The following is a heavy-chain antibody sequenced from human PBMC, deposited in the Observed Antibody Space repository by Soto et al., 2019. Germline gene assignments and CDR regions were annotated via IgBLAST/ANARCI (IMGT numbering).Heavy chain of an antibody. CDR3: ASGIQLWLRRINYGYSG. D-gene: IGHD5-18*01. CDR1: GGTFSTYA. J-gene: IGHJ4*02. Sequence: QVQLVQSGAEVKKPESSVKVSCKAPGGTFSTYAISWVRQAPGQGLEWMGGIIPMFGTANYAQRFQDRVTIPADESTNIVYMELSSLRSEDTAVYFCASGIQLWLRRINYGYSGRGQGTLVTVSS. V-gene: IGHV1-69*12. CDR2: IIPMFGTA.